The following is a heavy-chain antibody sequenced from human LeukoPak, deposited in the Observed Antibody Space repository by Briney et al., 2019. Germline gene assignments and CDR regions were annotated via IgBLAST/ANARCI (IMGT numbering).Heavy chain of an antibody. CDR3: ARGTRGREYYFDY. Sequence: GGSLRLSCAASGFTFSSYWVHWVRQAPGKGLVWVSRINSDGSTTIYADSVKGRFTISRDNAKNTLYLQMNSLRAEDTAVYYCARGTRGREYYFDYWGQGTLVTVSS. J-gene: IGHJ4*02. CDR1: GFTFSSYW. CDR2: INSDGSTT. V-gene: IGHV3-74*01. D-gene: IGHD3-10*01.